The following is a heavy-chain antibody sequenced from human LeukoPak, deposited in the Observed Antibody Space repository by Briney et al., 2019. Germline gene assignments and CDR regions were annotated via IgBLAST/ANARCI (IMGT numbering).Heavy chain of an antibody. D-gene: IGHD3-22*01. Sequence: GGSLRLSCAASGFTFSDYYMSWIRQAPGKGLELVSYISSGGSTTYYADSVKGRFTISRDNAKNSLYLQMNSLRAEDTAVYYCARGGVTMIQRSWGQGTLVTVSS. CDR3: ARGGVTMIQRS. CDR2: ISSGGSTT. J-gene: IGHJ5*02. V-gene: IGHV3-11*04. CDR1: GFTFSDYY.